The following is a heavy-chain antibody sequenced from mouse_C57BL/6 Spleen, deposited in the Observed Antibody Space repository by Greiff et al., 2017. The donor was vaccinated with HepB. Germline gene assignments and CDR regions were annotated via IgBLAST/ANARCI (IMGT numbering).Heavy chain of an antibody. V-gene: IGHV5-16*01. CDR3: ARDLGGRGNFDY. J-gene: IGHJ2*01. Sequence: EVKVVESEGGLVQPGSSMKLSCTASGFTFSDYYMAWVRQVPEKGLEWVANINYDGSSTYYLDSLKSRFIISRDNAKNILYLQMSSLKSEDTATYYCARDLGGRGNFDYWGQGTTLTVSS. CDR2: INYDGSST. D-gene: IGHD3-3*01. CDR1: GFTFSDYY.